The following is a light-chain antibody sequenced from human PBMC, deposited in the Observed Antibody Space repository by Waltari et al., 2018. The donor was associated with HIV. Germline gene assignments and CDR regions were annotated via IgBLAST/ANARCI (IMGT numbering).Light chain of an antibody. V-gene: IGLV2-11*01. Sequence: QSALTQPRSVSGSPGQSVTISCTGTSSDGGGFNFVSWYQQHPGKAPKLMIYDVTKRPSGVPDRFSGSKFDNTASLTISGLQADDEADYYCCSYAGSYTLVVFGGGTKLTVL. CDR2: DVT. CDR3: CSYAGSYTLVV. J-gene: IGLJ2*01. CDR1: SSDGGGFNF.